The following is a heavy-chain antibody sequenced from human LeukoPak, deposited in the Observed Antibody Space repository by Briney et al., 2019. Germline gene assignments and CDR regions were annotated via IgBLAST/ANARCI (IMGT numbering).Heavy chain of an antibody. Sequence: PSETLSLTCTVSGGSISSGDYYWSWIRQPPGKGLEWIGHIYYSGSTYYNPSLKSRVTISVDTSKNQFSLKLNSVTAADTAVYYCAREGYSYGYQFYFQHWGQGTLVTVSS. CDR1: GGSISSGDYY. CDR2: IYYSGST. CDR3: AREGYSYGYQFYFQH. J-gene: IGHJ1*01. V-gene: IGHV4-30-4*01. D-gene: IGHD5-18*01.